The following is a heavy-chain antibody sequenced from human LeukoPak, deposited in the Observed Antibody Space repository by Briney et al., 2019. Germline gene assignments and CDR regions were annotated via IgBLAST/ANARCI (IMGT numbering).Heavy chain of an antibody. CDR1: GYTFTSYG. J-gene: IGHJ4*02. CDR3: ARAERNYYDSSGPNLN. V-gene: IGHV1-18*01. Sequence: ASVKVSCKASGYTFTSYGFSWVRQAPGQGLEWMGWISAYNGNTNYAQKLQGRVTMTTDTSTSTAYMELRSLRSDDTAVYYCARAERNYYDSSGPNLNWGQGTLVTVSS. D-gene: IGHD3-22*01. CDR2: ISAYNGNT.